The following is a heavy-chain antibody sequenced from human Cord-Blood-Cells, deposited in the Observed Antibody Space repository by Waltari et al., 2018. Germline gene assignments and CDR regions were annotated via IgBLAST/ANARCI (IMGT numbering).Heavy chain of an antibody. J-gene: IGHJ4*02. CDR1: GGSISSYY. V-gene: IGHV4-59*08. Sequence: QVQLQESGPGLVKPSETLSLTCTVSGGSISSYYWSWIRQPPGKGLEWIGYIYYSGSTTYTPSRKRRVTIAVDTSKNQFSLKLSSVTAADTAVYYCARSAGYSSSWYYFDYWGQGTLVTVSS. CDR2: IYYSGST. D-gene: IGHD6-13*01. CDR3: ARSAGYSSSWYYFDY.